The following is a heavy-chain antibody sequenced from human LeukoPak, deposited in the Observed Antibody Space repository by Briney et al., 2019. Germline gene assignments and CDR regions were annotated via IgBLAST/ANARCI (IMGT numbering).Heavy chain of an antibody. J-gene: IGHJ4*02. Sequence: GGSLRLSCAASGFTFSSYSMNWVRQAPGKGLEWVSSISSSSSYIYYADSVKGRFTISRDNAKNSLYLQMNSMRAEDTAVYYCARVLSYGSGSHSLDYWGQGTLVTVSS. CDR2: ISSSSSYI. CDR1: GFTFSSYS. V-gene: IGHV3-21*01. D-gene: IGHD3-10*01. CDR3: ARVLSYGSGSHSLDY.